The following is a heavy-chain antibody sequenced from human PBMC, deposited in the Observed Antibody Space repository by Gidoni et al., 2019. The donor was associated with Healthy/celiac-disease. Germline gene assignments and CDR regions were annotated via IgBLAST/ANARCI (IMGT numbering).Heavy chain of an antibody. CDR2: IYYSGST. V-gene: IGHV4-31*03. D-gene: IGHD3-3*01. CDR3: ARHPEVTIFGVVIMPAMDV. Sequence: QVQLQESGPGLVKPSQTLSLTCTVSGGSISSGGYYWGWLRQHPGKGLERFGYIYYSGSTYYNPSLKSRVTISVDASKNQFSLKLSSVTAADTAVYYCARHPEVTIFGVVIMPAMDVWGQGTTVTVSS. J-gene: IGHJ6*02. CDR1: GGSISSGGYY.